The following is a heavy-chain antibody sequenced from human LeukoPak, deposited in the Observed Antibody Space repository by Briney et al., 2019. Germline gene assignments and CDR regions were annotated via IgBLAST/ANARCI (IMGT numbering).Heavy chain of an antibody. CDR1: GGSFSGYY. CDR2: INHSGST. Sequence: SETLSLTCAVYGGSFSGYYWSWIRQPPGKWLEWIGEINHSGSTNYNPSLKSRVTISVDTSKNQFSLKLSSVTAADTAVYYCARGPLKYYYDSSGYNNWFDPWGQGTLVTVSS. V-gene: IGHV4-34*01. J-gene: IGHJ5*02. CDR3: ARGPLKYYYDSSGYNNWFDP. D-gene: IGHD3-22*01.